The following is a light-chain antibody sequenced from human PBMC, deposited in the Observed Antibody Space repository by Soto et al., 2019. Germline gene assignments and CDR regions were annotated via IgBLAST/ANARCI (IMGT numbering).Light chain of an antibody. CDR2: GAS. CDR3: QQYGTSQLT. V-gene: IGKV3-20*01. J-gene: IGKJ4*01. CDR1: QSVTSRY. Sequence: IGLTQSPGTLSLSPGERATLSCSAGQSVTSRYIAWYQQKPGQAPRLLVDGASTRATGIPVRFSGSGSGTDFTLTISRLEPDDFALYYCQQYGTSQLTFGGGTKVEI.